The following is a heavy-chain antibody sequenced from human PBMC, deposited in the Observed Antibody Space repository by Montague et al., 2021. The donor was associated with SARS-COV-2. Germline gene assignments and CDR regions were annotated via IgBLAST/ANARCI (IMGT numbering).Heavy chain of an antibody. V-gene: IGHV3-21*01. Sequence: SLRLSCATFGFTFSRNSMNWVRQAPGKGLEWVSTISSDTLHPFYAESVKGRFTISRDNAKNELYLQMNSLRAEGMAVYYCARGGEIDIWAPFGHWGQGTLVTVSS. J-gene: IGHJ4*02. D-gene: IGHD3-16*01. CDR2: ISSDTLHP. CDR3: ARGGEIDIWAPFGH. CDR1: GFTFSRNS.